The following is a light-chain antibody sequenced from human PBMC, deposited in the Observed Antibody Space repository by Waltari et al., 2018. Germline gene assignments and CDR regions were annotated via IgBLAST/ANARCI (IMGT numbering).Light chain of an antibody. CDR1: QSVGSS. CDR3: QQRSDWPPLT. Sequence: EIVLTQSPATLSLSPGDRATLSCRASQSVGSSLAWYQQKPGQAPRLLIYDASNRATGIPARFSGSGSGTDFTLTISSLEPEDFAIYYCQQRSDWPPLTFGGGTKVEIK. CDR2: DAS. J-gene: IGKJ4*01. V-gene: IGKV3-11*01.